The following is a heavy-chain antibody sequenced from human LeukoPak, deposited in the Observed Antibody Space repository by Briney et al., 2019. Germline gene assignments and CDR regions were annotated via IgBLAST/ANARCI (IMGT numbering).Heavy chain of an antibody. CDR1: GYSFTAFY. CDR3: ARDGEYGTGSYYRGCFDY. V-gene: IGHV1-2*02. CDR2: IHPRSGET. J-gene: IGHJ4*02. Sequence: ASVKVSCKASGYSFTAFYIHWVRQAPGQGLEWMGWIHPRSGETNYAYKFRGRVTMTRDTSISTPYMDLGSLGSDDTAVYYCARDGEYGTGSYYRGCFDYWGQGTLVTVSS. D-gene: IGHD3-10*01.